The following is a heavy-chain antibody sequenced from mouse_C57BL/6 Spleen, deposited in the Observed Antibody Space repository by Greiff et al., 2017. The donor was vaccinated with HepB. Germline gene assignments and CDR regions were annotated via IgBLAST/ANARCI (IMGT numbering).Heavy chain of an antibody. V-gene: IGHV1-81*01. CDR3: ARPRDSNGYYAMDY. D-gene: IGHD2-5*01. Sequence: QVQLQQSGAELARPGASVKLSCKASGYTFTSYGISWVKQRTGQGLEWIGEIYPRSGNTYYNEKFKGKATLTADKSSSTAYMELRSLTSEDSAVYFCARPRDSNGYYAMDYWGQGTSVTVSS. CDR2: IYPRSGNT. J-gene: IGHJ4*01. CDR1: GYTFTSYG.